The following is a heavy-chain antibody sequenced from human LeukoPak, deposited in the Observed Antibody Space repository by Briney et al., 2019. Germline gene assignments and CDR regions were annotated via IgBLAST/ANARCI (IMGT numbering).Heavy chain of an antibody. D-gene: IGHD4-17*01. CDR2: IGSSNSYI. CDR1: GFTFSTYT. Sequence: GGSLRLTCAASGFTFSTYTMNWVRQAPGKGLEWVSSIGSSNSYIYYADSVKGRFTISRDNAKNSLYLQMNSLRAEDTAVYYCARPGVENDYGDYANSDYWGQGTLVTVSS. V-gene: IGHV3-21*01. J-gene: IGHJ4*02. CDR3: ARPGVENDYGDYANSDY.